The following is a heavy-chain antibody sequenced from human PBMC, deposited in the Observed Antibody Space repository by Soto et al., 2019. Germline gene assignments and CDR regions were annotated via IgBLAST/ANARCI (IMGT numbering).Heavy chain of an antibody. CDR1: GDTFNFYS. CDR2: VNPIVSMS. Sequence: QVQLVQSGAEVKRPGSSVKVSCKASGDTFNFYSINWVRQAPGLGLEWMGRVNPIVSMSNYAQKFQGRVTMTADKSTSTGYMEPSSLRSEDTPIYYCASSYGSGYRAFDYWGQGAQVTVSS. D-gene: IGHD3-10*01. CDR3: ASSYGSGYRAFDY. V-gene: IGHV1-69*02. J-gene: IGHJ4*02.